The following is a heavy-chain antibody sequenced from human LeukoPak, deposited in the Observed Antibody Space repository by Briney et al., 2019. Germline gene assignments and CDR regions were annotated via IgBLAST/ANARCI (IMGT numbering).Heavy chain of an antibody. D-gene: IGHD2-8*02. J-gene: IGHJ4*02. Sequence: GGSRTLSCAASGLYVSSEYMSWVRQAPGKGLEWVSSISSGSSYIYYTDSVKGRFTISRDNAKNSLYLQMNSLRAEDTAVYYCARDRSGGLVDYWGQGTLVTVSS. V-gene: IGHV3-21*01. CDR3: ARDRSGGLVDY. CDR1: GLYVSSEY. CDR2: ISSGSSYI.